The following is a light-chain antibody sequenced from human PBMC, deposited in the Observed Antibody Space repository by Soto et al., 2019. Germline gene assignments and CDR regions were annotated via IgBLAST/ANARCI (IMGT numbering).Light chain of an antibody. CDR1: SSDVGGYNY. CDR3: CSYAGGTTSYVV. V-gene: IGLV2-23*02. Sequence: QSALTQPASVSGSPGQSITISCTGTSSDVGGYNYVSWYQQHPGKAPKLMIYEVSNRPSGVSNRFSASKSDNTASLTISGLQAEDESDYYCCSYAGGTTSYVVFGRGTQLTVL. CDR2: EVS. J-gene: IGLJ2*01.